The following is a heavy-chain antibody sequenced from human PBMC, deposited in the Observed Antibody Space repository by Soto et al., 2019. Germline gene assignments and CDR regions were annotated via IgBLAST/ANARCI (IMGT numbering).Heavy chain of an antibody. V-gene: IGHV1-3*01. D-gene: IGHD3-16*01. CDR1: GYTFTSYA. CDR2: INAGNGNT. CDR3: ARGLGGRMDD. Sequence: ASVKVSCKASGYTFTSYAMHWVRQAPGQRLEWMGWINAGNGNTKYSQKFQDRVTLTADKSTNTAYMELNSLRLEDTAVYYCARGLGGRMDDWGQGTTVTVSS. J-gene: IGHJ6*02.